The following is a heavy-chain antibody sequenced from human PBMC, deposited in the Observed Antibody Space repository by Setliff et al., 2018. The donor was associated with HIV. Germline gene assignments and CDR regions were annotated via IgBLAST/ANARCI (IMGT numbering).Heavy chain of an antibody. Sequence: LRLSCAASGFTFIDYAMSWVRQAPGKGLEWVSTISSTGDTDYADSLKGRFTISRDNSKDTLNLQMNGLRAEDTAVYYCAKYDWSEGSYPSDYLDSWGQGTLVTSPQ. CDR2: ISSTGDT. CDR3: AKYDWSEGSYPSDYLDS. V-gene: IGHV3-23*01. CDR1: GFTFIDYA. D-gene: IGHD3-16*01. J-gene: IGHJ4*02.